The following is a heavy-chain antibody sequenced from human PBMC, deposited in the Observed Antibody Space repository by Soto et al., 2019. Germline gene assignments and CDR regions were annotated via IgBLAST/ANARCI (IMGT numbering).Heavy chain of an antibody. CDR1: GFTFSNAW. J-gene: IGHJ5*02. V-gene: IGHV3-15*01. Sequence: PGGSLRLSCAASGFTFSNAWMRWVGHAPGKGLEWVGRIKSKTDGGTTDFAAPVKGRYTISRDDSKTTLYLQMNSLKTEDTAVYYCTRTGTYNDFLSGYPHDNWFDPWGQGTLVTVSS. D-gene: IGHD3-3*01. CDR2: IKSKTDGGTT. CDR3: TRTGTYNDFLSGYPHDNWFDP.